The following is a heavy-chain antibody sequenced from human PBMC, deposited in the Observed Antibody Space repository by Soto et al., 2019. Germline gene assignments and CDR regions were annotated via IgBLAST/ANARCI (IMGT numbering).Heavy chain of an antibody. CDR2: IYYSGST. J-gene: IGHJ6*02. CDR1: GGSISSYY. Sequence: SATLSLTCTVSGGSISSYYWSWIRQPPGKGLEWIGYIYYSGSTNYNPSLKSRVTISVDTSKNQFSLKLSSVTAADTAVYYCARAKGFGELPTYYYGMDVWGQGTTVTVSS. D-gene: IGHD3-10*01. CDR3: ARAKGFGELPTYYYGMDV. V-gene: IGHV4-59*01.